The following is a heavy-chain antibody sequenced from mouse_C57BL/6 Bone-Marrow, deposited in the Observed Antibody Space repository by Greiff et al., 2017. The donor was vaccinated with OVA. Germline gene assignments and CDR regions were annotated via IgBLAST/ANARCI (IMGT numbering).Heavy chain of an antibody. Sequence: QVQLKQPGAELVKPGASVKLSCKASGYTFTSYWMQWVKQRPGQGLEWIGAIDPSDSYTNYNQKFKGKATLTVDTSSSTAYMQLSSLTSEDSAVYYCARGQLRGDYWGQGTTLTVSS. CDR1: GYTFTSYW. V-gene: IGHV1-50*01. J-gene: IGHJ2*01. CDR3: ARGQLRGDY. CDR2: IDPSDSYT. D-gene: IGHD3-2*02.